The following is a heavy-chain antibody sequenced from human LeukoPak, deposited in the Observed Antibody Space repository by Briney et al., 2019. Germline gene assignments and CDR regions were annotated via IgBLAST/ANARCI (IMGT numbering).Heavy chain of an antibody. CDR3: ARENPSGYYNRPIDY. V-gene: IGHV4-59*01. J-gene: IGHJ4*02. CDR1: GACISSYY. Sequence: SETRSLTCPVSGACISSYYWGWIRQPPGKGLEWIGEIYYSGSIKYNPSLKSRVTMSVDTSKNQFSLKLSSVTAADTAIYYCARENPSGYYNRPIDYWGQGTLVTVSS. D-gene: IGHD3-22*01. CDR2: IYYSGSI.